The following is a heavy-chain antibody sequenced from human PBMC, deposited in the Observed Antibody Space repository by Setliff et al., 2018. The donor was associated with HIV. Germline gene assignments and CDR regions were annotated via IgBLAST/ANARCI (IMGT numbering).Heavy chain of an antibody. V-gene: IGHV1-69*10. Sequence: ASVKVSCKASGGTFSSYAISWVRQAPGQGLEWMGGIIPILGIANYAQKFQGRVTITADESTSTAYMELSSLRSEDTAVYYCAGDSLLGFDPWGQGTLVTVSS. CDR2: IIPILGIA. CDR3: AGDSLLGFDP. J-gene: IGHJ5*02. D-gene: IGHD2-15*01. CDR1: GGTFSSYA.